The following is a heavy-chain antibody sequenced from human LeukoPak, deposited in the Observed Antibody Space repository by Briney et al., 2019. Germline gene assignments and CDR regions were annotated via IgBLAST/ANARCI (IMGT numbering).Heavy chain of an antibody. CDR3: ATRPVGVGADIDY. D-gene: IGHD1-26*01. V-gene: IGHV1-69*02. J-gene: IGHJ4*02. CDR1: GGTFSSYT. CDR2: IIPILGIA. Sequence: SVKVSCKASGGTFSSYTISWVRQAPGQGLEWMGRIIPILGIANYAQKFQGRVTITTDESTSTAYMELSSLRSEDTAVYYCATRPVGVGADIDYWGQGTLVTVSS.